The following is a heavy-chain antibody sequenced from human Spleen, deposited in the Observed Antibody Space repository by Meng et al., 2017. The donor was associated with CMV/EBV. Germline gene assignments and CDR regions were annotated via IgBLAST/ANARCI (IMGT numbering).Heavy chain of an antibody. CDR3: ARDYGTSRPFGY. D-gene: IGHD1/OR15-1a*01. J-gene: IGHJ4*02. CDR1: WDSVSSTSAA. Sequence: QVPLQQSGPGLVKPPQTLSLTCAISWDSVSSTSAAWNWIRQSPSRGLEWLGRTYYRSKWYNDYAVSVKGRIAINPDTSKNQFFLQLNSVTPEDTAVYYCARDYGTSRPFGYWGQGILVTVSS. CDR2: TYYRSKWYN. V-gene: IGHV6-1*01.